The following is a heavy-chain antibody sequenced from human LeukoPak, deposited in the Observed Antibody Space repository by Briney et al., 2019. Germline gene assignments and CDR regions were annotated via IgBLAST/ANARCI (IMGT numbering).Heavy chain of an antibody. CDR3: AREGNDFWSGYWYYFDC. D-gene: IGHD3-3*01. V-gene: IGHV4-59*01. J-gene: IGHJ4*02. CDR1: GGSISSYY. Sequence: SETLSLTCTVSGGSISSYYWSWIRQPPGKGLEWIGYIYYSGSTNYNPSLKSRVTISVDTSKNQLSLKLSSVTAADTAVYYCAREGNDFWSGYWYYFDCWGQGTLVTVSS. CDR2: IYYSGST.